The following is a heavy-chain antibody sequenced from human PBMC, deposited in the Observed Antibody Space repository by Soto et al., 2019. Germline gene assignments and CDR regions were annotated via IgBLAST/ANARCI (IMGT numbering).Heavy chain of an antibody. Sequence: ASVKVSCKASGYTFTSDYMHWVRQAPGQGLEWMGIINPSGGSTSYAQKFQGRVTMTRDTSTSTVYMELSSLRSEDTAVNYCASRTRDFWSGYLYGMDVWGQGTTVTVSS. V-gene: IGHV1-46*01. CDR1: GYTFTSDY. J-gene: IGHJ6*02. CDR2: INPSGGST. CDR3: ASRTRDFWSGYLYGMDV. D-gene: IGHD3-3*01.